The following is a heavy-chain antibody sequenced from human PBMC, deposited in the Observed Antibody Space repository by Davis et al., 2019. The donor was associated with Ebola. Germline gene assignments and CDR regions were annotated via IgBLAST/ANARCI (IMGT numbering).Heavy chain of an antibody. Sequence: AASVKVSCKASGYTFTSYGITWVRQAPGQGLEWMGWINPHNGNTNYAQKLQGRVTMTTDTSTSTAYMELRSLRSDDTAVYYCARDITGTGWFDPWGQGTLVTVSS. CDR3: ARDITGTGWFDP. CDR1: GYTFTSYG. V-gene: IGHV1-18*04. CDR2: INPHNGNT. J-gene: IGHJ5*02. D-gene: IGHD1-20*01.